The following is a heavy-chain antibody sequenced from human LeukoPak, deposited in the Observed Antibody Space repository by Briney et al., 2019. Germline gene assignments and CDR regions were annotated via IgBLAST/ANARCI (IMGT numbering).Heavy chain of an antibody. Sequence: GGSLRLSCAASGFTFSSCWMNWVCQAPGKGLEWVANIKQDGSDKYYVDSVKGRFTISRDNAKNSLYLQMNSLRAEDSAFYYCARDFSLDNWGQGTLVTVSS. CDR2: IKQDGSDK. CDR3: ARDFSLDN. V-gene: IGHV3-7*04. J-gene: IGHJ4*02. CDR1: GFTFSSCW.